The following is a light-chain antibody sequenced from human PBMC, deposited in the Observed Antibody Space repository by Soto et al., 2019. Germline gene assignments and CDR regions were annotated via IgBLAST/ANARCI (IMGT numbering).Light chain of an antibody. CDR1: QSVSNSL. Sequence: EIVLTQSPGTLSLSPGERATLSCRASQSVSNSLLAWYQQQPGQAPRLLIYGASSRATDIPDRFSGSGSGTDFTLTINRLEPEDFAVYYCQQYGSSPITFGQGTRLDIK. J-gene: IGKJ5*01. CDR3: QQYGSSPIT. CDR2: GAS. V-gene: IGKV3-20*01.